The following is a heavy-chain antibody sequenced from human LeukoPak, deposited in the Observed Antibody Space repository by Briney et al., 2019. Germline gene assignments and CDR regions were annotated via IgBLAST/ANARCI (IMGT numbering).Heavy chain of an antibody. CDR2: ISYIGST. CDR1: DDSFSSHY. J-gene: IGHJ3*02. Sequence: SETLSLTCAVSDDSFSSHYWTWIRQPPGKGLEWMGYISYIGSTNYNPSLKSRVTISIDTSKNQFSLKLSSVTAADTAVYYCARDLVTVTKGFDIWGQGTMVSVSS. CDR3: ARDLVTVTKGFDI. D-gene: IGHD4-17*01. V-gene: IGHV4-59*11.